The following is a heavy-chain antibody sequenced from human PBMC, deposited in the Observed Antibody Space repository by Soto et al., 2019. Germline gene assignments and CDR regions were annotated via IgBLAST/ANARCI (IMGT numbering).Heavy chain of an antibody. CDR3: ASCITMFRGASGYWCDP. V-gene: IGHV3-30-3*01. CDR2: ISYDGSNK. D-gene: IGHD3-10*01. J-gene: IGHJ5*02. CDR1: GFTFSSYA. Sequence: QVQLVESGGGVVQPGRSLRLSCAASGFTFSSYAMHWVRQAPGKGLEWVAVISYDGSNKYYADSVKGRFTTSRDNSKNTLYLQMNSMRAEDTAVYYCASCITMFRGASGYWCDPWGQGTLVTVSS.